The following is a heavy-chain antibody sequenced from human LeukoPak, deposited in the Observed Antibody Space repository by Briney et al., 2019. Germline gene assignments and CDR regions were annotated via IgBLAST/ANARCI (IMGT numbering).Heavy chain of an antibody. J-gene: IGHJ5*02. CDR1: GYTFTSYG. V-gene: IGHV1-18*01. CDR2: ISAYNGNT. Sequence: RASVKVSCKASGYTFTSYGISWVRQAPGQGLEWMGWISAYNGNTNYAQKLQGRVTMTTDTSTSTAYMELRSLRSDDTAVYYCARSPPQTFIVVVVAATLNWFDPWGQGTLVTVSS. D-gene: IGHD2-15*01. CDR3: ARSPPQTFIVVVVAATLNWFDP.